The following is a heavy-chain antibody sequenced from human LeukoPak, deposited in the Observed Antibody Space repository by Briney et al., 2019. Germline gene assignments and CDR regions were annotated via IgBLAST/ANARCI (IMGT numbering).Heavy chain of an antibody. J-gene: IGHJ4*02. V-gene: IGHV1-24*01. CDR3: ATQDPLSAAIPSVDFDY. D-gene: IGHD2-2*02. CDR2: FDPEDGEA. Sequence: ASVKVSCKVSGYTLTELSMHWVRQAPGKGLEWMGGFDPEDGEAIYAQKFQGRVTMTEDTSTDTAYMELSSLRSEDTAVYYCATQDPLSAAIPSVDFDYWGQGTLVTVSS. CDR1: GYTLTELS.